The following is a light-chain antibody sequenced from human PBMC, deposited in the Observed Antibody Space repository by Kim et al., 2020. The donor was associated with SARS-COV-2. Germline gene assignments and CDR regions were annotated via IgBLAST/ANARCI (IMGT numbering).Light chain of an antibody. J-gene: IGKJ5*01. Sequence: AIQLTQSPSSLSASVGDRVTITCRASQAISSGLAWYQQKPGKAPNLLIFDASTLESGVPSRFSGSGSGTDFTLTINSLQPEDFATYNCQQFNSYPISFGQGTQLEIK. V-gene: IGKV1-13*02. CDR1: QAISSG. CDR3: QQFNSYPIS. CDR2: DAS.